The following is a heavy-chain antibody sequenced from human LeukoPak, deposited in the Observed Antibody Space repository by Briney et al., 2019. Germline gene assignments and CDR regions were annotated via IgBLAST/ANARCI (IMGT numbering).Heavy chain of an antibody. CDR2: INHSGST. Sequence: SETLSLTCAVYGGSFSGYYWSWIRQPPGKGLEWIGEINHSGSTNYNPSLKSRVTISVDTSKNQFSLKLSSVTAADTAVYYCARDRNLYYYGSGSHCPFDYWGQGTLVTVSS. V-gene: IGHV4-34*01. CDR1: GGSFSGYY. J-gene: IGHJ4*02. D-gene: IGHD3-10*01. CDR3: ARDRNLYYYGSGSHCPFDY.